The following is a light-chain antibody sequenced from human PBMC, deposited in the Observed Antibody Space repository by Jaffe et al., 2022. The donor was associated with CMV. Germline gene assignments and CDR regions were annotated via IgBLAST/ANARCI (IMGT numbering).Light chain of an antibody. V-gene: IGLV3-25*03. CDR2: KDS. CDR1: ALSKLY. J-gene: IGLJ2*01. CDR3: QSADSGATV. Sequence: SYELTQPPSVSVSPGQTARITCSGDALSKLYTYWYQQKPGQAPVVVIYKDSERPSGIPERFSGSTSGTTVTLTITGVQAEDEADYYCQSADSGATVFGGGTKLTVL.